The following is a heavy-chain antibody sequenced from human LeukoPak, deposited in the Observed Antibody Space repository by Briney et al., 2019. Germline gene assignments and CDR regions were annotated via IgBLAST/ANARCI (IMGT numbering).Heavy chain of an antibody. CDR1: GFTFSSYA. D-gene: IGHD4-17*01. Sequence: GGSLRLSCAASGFTFSSYAMHWVRQAPGKGLEWVAVISYDGSNKYYADSVKGRFTISRDNSKNTLYLQMNSLRAEDTAVYYCARSGDYFSYYYYMDVWGKGTTVTVSS. CDR2: ISYDGSNK. CDR3: ARSGDYFSYYYYMDV. J-gene: IGHJ6*03. V-gene: IGHV3-30*04.